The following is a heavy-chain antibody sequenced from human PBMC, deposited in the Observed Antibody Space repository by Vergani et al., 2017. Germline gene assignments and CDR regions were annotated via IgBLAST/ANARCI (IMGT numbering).Heavy chain of an antibody. V-gene: IGHV4-59*12. CDR3: ARGHGMVYAAFDY. CDR2: INHSGST. CDR1: GGSISSYY. J-gene: IGHJ4*02. D-gene: IGHD2-8*01. Sequence: QVQLQESGPGLVKPSETLSLTCTVSGGSISSYYWSWTRQPPGKGLEWIGEINHSGSTNYNPSLKSRVTISVDTSKNQFSLKLSSVTAADTAVYYCARGHGMVYAAFDYWGQGTLVTVSS.